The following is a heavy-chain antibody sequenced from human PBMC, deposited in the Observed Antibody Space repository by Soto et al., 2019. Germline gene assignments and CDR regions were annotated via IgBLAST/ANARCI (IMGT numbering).Heavy chain of an antibody. J-gene: IGHJ4*01. V-gene: IGHV3-23*05. CDR3: AKDQWELMH. CDR1: GFTFSSSA. Sequence: GGSLRLSCAASGFTFSSSAMTWVRQTPGKGLQWVSSIDSAFTTYYSDSLKGHFTISRDNSKNTVYLQMNSLRADDTAVYYCAKDQWELMHWGQGTLVTVSS. CDR2: IDSAFTT. D-gene: IGHD1-26*01.